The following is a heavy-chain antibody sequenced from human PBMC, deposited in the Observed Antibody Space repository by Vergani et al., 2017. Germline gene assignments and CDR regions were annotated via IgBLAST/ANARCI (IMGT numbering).Heavy chain of an antibody. J-gene: IGHJ3*02. CDR3: ARRGRALLWFGDHAGAFDI. CDR2: IIPIFGTA. V-gene: IGHV1-69*06. D-gene: IGHD3-10*01. Sequence: QVQLVQSGAEVKKPGASVKVSCKASGGTFSSYAISWVRQAPGQGLEWMGGIIPIFGTANYAQKFQGRVTITADKSTSTAYMELSSLRSEDTAVYYCARRGRALLWFGDHAGAFDIWGQGTMVTVSS. CDR1: GGTFSSYA.